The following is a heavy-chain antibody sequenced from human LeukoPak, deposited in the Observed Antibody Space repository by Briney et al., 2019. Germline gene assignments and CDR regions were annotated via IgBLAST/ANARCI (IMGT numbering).Heavy chain of an antibody. V-gene: IGHV3-30*18. J-gene: IGHJ4*02. D-gene: IGHD3-22*01. CDR3: AKGADDSSGYYYPDY. Sequence: GGTLRLSCAASGFTFSSYGMHWVRQAPGKGLEWVAVISYDGSNKYYADSVKGRFTISRDNSKNTLYLQMNSLRAEDTAVYYCAKGADDSSGYYYPDYWGQGTLVTVSS. CDR2: ISYDGSNK. CDR1: GFTFSSYG.